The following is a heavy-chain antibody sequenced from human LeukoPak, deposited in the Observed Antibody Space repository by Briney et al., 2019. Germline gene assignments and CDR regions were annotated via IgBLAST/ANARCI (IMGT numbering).Heavy chain of an antibody. Sequence: SQTLSLTCAISGDSVSSNSAAWNWIRQSPSRGLEWLGRTYYRSKWYNDYAVSVKSRITNNPDTSKNQLSLQLNSVTPEDTAVYYCASNIGSDDAFDIWGQGTMVTVSS. CDR1: GDSVSSNSAA. J-gene: IGHJ3*02. CDR3: ASNIGSDDAFDI. CDR2: TYYRSKWYN. D-gene: IGHD1-26*01. V-gene: IGHV6-1*01.